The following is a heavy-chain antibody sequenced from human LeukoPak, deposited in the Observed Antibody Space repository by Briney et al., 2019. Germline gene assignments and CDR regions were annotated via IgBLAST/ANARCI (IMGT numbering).Heavy chain of an antibody. CDR1: GYTFTSYA. CDR2: INAGNGNT. CDR3: ARVKGDTVYYYYYYMDV. V-gene: IGHV1-3*01. Sequence: ASVKVSCKASGYTFTSYAMHWVRQAPGQRLEWMGWINAGNGNTKYSQKFQGRVTITRDTSASTAYMELSSLRSEDTAVYYCARVKGDTVYYYYYYMDVWGKGTTVTVSS. D-gene: IGHD5-18*01. J-gene: IGHJ6*03.